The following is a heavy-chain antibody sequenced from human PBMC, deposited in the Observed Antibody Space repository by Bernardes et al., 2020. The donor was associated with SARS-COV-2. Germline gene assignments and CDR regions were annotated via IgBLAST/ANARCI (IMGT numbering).Heavy chain of an antibody. Sequence: AQVEVACEAFGYTFAGYYMHWVRQDPGQGLEWMGWINPNSGGTHYAQKFQGRVTMTRDTSISTAYMELSRLRSDDTAVYYCARDLGYTIFGVVIEDAFDIWGQGTMVTVSS. J-gene: IGHJ3*02. CDR3: ARDLGYTIFGVVIEDAFDI. CDR2: INPNSGGT. D-gene: IGHD3-3*01. V-gene: IGHV1-2*02. CDR1: GYTFAGYY.